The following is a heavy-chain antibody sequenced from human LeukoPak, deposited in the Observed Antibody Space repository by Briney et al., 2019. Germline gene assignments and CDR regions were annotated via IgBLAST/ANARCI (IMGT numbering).Heavy chain of an antibody. CDR1: GFTFSSYG. J-gene: IGHJ3*02. CDR2: ISYDGSNK. CDR3: VKTMVTFGGLIRTDAFDI. Sequence: GGSLRLSCAASGFTFSSYGMHWVRQAPGKGLEWVAVISYDGSNKYYADSVKGRFTISRDKSKNTLYLQMNSLRTEDTATYYCVKTMVTFGGLIRTDAFDIWGQGTMVTVSS. D-gene: IGHD3-16*01. V-gene: IGHV3-30*18.